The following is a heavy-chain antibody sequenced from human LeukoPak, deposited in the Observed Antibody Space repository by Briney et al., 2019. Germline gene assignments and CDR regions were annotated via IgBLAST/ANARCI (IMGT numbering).Heavy chain of an antibody. D-gene: IGHD3-16*02. CDR1: GGPFSNYY. Sequence: SETLSLTCTVYGGPFSNYYWTWIRQPPGKGLEWIGEINHSGSTNYNPSLKSRVTISVDTSKNQFSLKLSSVTAADTAVYYCARGTNDYVWGSYRRAPRNYYGMDVWGQGTTVTVSS. CDR3: ARGTNDYVWGSYRRAPRNYYGMDV. J-gene: IGHJ6*02. V-gene: IGHV4-34*01. CDR2: INHSGST.